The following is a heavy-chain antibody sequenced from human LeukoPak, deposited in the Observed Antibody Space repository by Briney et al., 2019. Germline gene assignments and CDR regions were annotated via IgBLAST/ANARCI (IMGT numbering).Heavy chain of an antibody. CDR2: INHSGST. Sequence: SETLSLTCAVYGGSFSGYYWSWIRQLPGKGLDWIGEINHSGSTNYNPSLKSRVTISVDTSKNQFSLKLSSVTAADTAVYYCARGENYDILTGYLRPYYYYMDVWGKGTTVTVSS. CDR3: ARGENYDILTGYLRPYYYYMDV. D-gene: IGHD3-9*01. CDR1: GGSFSGYY. V-gene: IGHV4-34*01. J-gene: IGHJ6*03.